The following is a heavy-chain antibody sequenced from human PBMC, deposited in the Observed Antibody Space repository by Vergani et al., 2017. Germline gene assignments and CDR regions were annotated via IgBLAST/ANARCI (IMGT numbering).Heavy chain of an antibody. J-gene: IGHJ4*02. Sequence: EVQLVESGGGLVQPGGSLRLSCAASGFTFSSYAMSWVRQAPGKGLEWVSAISGSGGSTYYADSVKGRFTISRDNSKNTLYLQMNSLRAEDTAVYYCAKRQGPIVVVPAATDYWGQGTLVTVSS. CDR1: GFTFSSYA. CDR2: ISGSGGST. D-gene: IGHD2-2*01. V-gene: IGHV3-23*04. CDR3: AKRQGPIVVVPAATDY.